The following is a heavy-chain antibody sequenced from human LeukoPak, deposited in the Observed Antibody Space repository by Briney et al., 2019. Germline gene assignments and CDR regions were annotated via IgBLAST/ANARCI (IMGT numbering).Heavy chain of an antibody. D-gene: IGHD2-2*01. J-gene: IGHJ4*02. V-gene: IGHV3-23*01. CDR1: GFTFSRYA. CDR3: ARQVSCDTTTCYAGMPPDY. CDR2: ISGSDGST. Sequence: GGSLRLSCAASGFTFSRYAMSWVRQTPEKGLEWVSVISGSDGSTYYVDSVRGRFTISRDDSGNTLFLQMNSLRAEDTAVYYCARQVSCDTTTCYAGMPPDYWGQGTLVTVSS.